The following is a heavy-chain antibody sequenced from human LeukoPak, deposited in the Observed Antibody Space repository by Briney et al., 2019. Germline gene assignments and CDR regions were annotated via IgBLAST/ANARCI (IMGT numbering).Heavy chain of an antibody. CDR1: GYSISSGYY. J-gene: IGHJ4*02. CDR2: IYHSGNT. Sequence: SETLSLTCAVSGYSISSGYYWGWIRPPPGKGLEWTGIIYHSGNTYYNPSLKSRVTISVDTSKNQFSLNLNSVTAADTAVYYCARDSLPLGYCSGGSCRQPDYWGQGTLVTVSS. D-gene: IGHD2-15*01. V-gene: IGHV4-38-2*02. CDR3: ARDSLPLGYCSGGSCRQPDY.